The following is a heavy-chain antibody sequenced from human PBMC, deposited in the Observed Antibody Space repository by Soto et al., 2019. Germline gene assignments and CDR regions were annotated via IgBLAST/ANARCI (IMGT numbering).Heavy chain of an antibody. CDR2: INSDGSST. D-gene: IGHD3-10*01. V-gene: IGHV3-74*01. CDR1: GFTFSSYW. Sequence: GGSLRLSCAASGFTFSSYWMHWVRQAPGKGLVWVSRINSDGSSTSYADSVKGRFTISRDNAKNTLYLQMNSLRAEDTAVYYCAIMDSQYYYYYYMDVWGKGTTVTVSS. CDR3: AIMDSQYYYYYYMDV. J-gene: IGHJ6*03.